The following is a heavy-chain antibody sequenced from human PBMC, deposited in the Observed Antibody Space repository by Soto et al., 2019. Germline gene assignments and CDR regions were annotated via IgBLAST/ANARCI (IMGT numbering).Heavy chain of an antibody. CDR2: IYYSGST. CDR3: ARYYGGYPDY. CDR1: GGSISSYY. Sequence: QVQLQESGPGLVKPSETLSLTCTVSGGSISSYYWSWIRQPPGKGLEWIGYIYYSGSTNYNPSLKGRVTISVDTSKNQFSLKLSSVTAADTAVYYCARYYGGYPDYWGQGTLVTVSS. D-gene: IGHD5-12*01. J-gene: IGHJ4*02. V-gene: IGHV4-59*08.